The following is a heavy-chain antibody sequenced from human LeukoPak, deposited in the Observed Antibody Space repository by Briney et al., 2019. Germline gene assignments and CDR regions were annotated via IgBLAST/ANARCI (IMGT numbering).Heavy chain of an antibody. CDR1: GFTFSTYW. CDR3: AKSDWFDP. J-gene: IGHJ5*02. CDR2: IKGDGSIT. Sequence: GGSLRLSCAASGFTFSTYWMHWVRQTPGKGLEWVSRIKGDGSITTYADSVMGRFTISRDNAESTLFLQMKSLRVEDTAMYYCAKSDWFDPWGQGTLVTVSS. V-gene: IGHV3-74*01.